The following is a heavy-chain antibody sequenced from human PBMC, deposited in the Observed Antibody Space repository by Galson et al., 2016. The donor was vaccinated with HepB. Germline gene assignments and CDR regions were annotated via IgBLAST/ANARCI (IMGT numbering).Heavy chain of an antibody. V-gene: IGHV6-1*01. CDR2: TYYRSKWYN. CDR3: ARDGGVSAGSFDY. CDR1: GDSVSSNSVA. Sequence: CAISGDSVSSNSVAWNWIRQSPSRGLEWLGRTYYRSKWYNDYAVSVKSRITINPDTSKNQFSLQLNSVTPEDTAVYYCARDGGVSAGSFDYWGQGTLVTVSS. D-gene: IGHD6-13*01. J-gene: IGHJ4*02.